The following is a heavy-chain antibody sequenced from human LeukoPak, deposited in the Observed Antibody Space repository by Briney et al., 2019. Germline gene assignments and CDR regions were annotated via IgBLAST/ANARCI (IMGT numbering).Heavy chain of an antibody. Sequence: ASVKVSCKASGYTFTSYDINWVRQATGQGLEWMGWMNPNSGNTGYAQKFQGRVTMTRNTSISTAYMELSSLRSEDMAVYYCARDLRAVPTYYFDYWGQGTLVTVSS. CDR1: GYTFTSYD. CDR2: MNPNSGNT. J-gene: IGHJ4*02. CDR3: ARDLRAVPTYYFDY. D-gene: IGHD4-11*01. V-gene: IGHV1-8*01.